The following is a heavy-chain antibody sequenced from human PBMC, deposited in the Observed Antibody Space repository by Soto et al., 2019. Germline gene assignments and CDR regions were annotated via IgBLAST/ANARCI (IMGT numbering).Heavy chain of an antibody. CDR3: ARRNPFGELFHTLVDY. CDR2: IYHSGST. Sequence: SETLSLTCAVSGGSISSGGYSWSWIRQPPGKGLEWIGYIYHSGSTYYNPSLKSRVTISVDRSKNQFSLKLSSVTAADTAVYYCARRNPFGELFHTLVDYWGQGTLVTVSS. J-gene: IGHJ4*02. V-gene: IGHV4-30-2*01. D-gene: IGHD3-10*01. CDR1: GGSISSGGYS.